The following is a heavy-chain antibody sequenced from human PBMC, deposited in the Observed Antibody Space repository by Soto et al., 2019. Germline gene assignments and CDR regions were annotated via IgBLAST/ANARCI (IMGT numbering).Heavy chain of an antibody. CDR2: INAGNGNT. J-gene: IGHJ6*03. CDR1: GYTFTSYA. D-gene: IGHD6-13*01. CDR3: ARLAAAGTPYYYYMDV. V-gene: IGHV1-3*01. Sequence: ASVKVSCKASGYTFTSYAMHWVRQAPGQRLEWMGWINAGNGNTKYSQKFQGRVTITRDTSASTAYMELSSLRSEDTALYYCARLAAAGTPYYYYMDVWGKGTTVTVSS.